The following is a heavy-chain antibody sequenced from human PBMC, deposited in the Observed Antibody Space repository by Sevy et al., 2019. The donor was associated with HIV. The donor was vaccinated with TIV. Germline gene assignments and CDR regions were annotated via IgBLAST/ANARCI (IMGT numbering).Heavy chain of an antibody. CDR1: GFTFSSYA. CDR2: ISDDGSNK. CDR3: ARVSMNCWYYYYYYGMDV. D-gene: IGHD6-13*01. J-gene: IGHJ6*02. Sequence: GGSLRLSCAASGFTFSSYAMHWVRQAPGKGLEWVAVISDDGSNKYYADSVKGQFNMSRDNSKNTLYVQMNSLRAEERAVYYCARVSMNCWYYYYYYGMDVWGQGTAVTVSS. V-gene: IGHV3-30-3*01.